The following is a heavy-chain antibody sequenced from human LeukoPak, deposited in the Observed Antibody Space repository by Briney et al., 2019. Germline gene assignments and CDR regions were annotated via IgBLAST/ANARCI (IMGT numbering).Heavy chain of an antibody. CDR3: ATTPPLGITMLPPQFDY. CDR2: IIPIFGTA. V-gene: IGHV1-69*13. Sequence: SVTVSCKASGGTFSSYAISWVRQAPGQGLEWMGGIIPIFGTANYAQKFQGRVTITADESTSTASMELSSLRSEDTAVYYCATTPPLGITMLPPQFDYWGQGTLVTVSS. J-gene: IGHJ4*02. CDR1: GGTFSSYA. D-gene: IGHD3-10*01.